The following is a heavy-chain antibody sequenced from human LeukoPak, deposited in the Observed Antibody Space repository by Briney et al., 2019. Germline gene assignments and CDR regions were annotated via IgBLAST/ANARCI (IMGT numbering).Heavy chain of an antibody. Sequence: VASVKVSCKASLYTFTGHYMHWVRQAPAQGLEWMGWIYPTSGDIDYSHIFERRVTMTRDTSTSTAYMELSRLRSDDTAVYYCARAAIAVAGDYHYHYMDVWGKGTTVTVSS. J-gene: IGHJ6*03. CDR2: IYPTSGDI. D-gene: IGHD6-19*01. CDR3: ARAAIAVAGDYHYHYMDV. CDR1: LYTFTGHY. V-gene: IGHV1-2*02.